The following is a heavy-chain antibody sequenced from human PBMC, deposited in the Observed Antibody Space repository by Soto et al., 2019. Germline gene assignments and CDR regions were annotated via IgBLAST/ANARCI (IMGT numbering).Heavy chain of an antibody. D-gene: IGHD6-13*01. CDR3: ARAHRVRYSSSWYYFDY. J-gene: IGHJ4*02. Sequence: GSSVKVSCKASGGTFTSYAISWVRQAPGQGLEWMGGIIPIFGTASYAQKFQGRVTITADESTSTAYMELSSLRSEDTAVYYCARAHRVRYSSSWYYFDYWGQGTLVTVSS. V-gene: IGHV1-69*13. CDR2: IIPIFGTA. CDR1: GGTFTSYA.